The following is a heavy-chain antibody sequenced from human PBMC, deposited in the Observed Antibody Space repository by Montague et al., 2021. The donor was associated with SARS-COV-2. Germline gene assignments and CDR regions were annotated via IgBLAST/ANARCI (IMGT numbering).Heavy chain of an antibody. D-gene: IGHD1-7*01. CDR2: IYYSVST. V-gene: IGHV4-31*03. CDR3: ARDRELVD. Sequence: TLSLTCTVSGASISSGGDYWNWIRQHPGKGQEWIGHIYYSVSTNYNPSLKSRVTISEDTSKNQISLKLSSVTAAGTAVYYCARDRELVDWGQGIMVIVSS. CDR1: GASISSGGDY. J-gene: IGHJ4*02.